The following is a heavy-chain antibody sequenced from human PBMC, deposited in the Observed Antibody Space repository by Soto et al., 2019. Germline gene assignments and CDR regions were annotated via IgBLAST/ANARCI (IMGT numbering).Heavy chain of an antibody. Sequence: PSETLSLTCTVSGGSISSYYWSWIRQPPGKGLEWIGYIYYSGSTNYNPSLKSRVTISVDTSKNQFSLKLSSVTAADTAVYYCARDGKARPFDYWGQGTLVTVSS. V-gene: IGHV4-59*01. CDR1: GGSISSYY. CDR2: IYYSGST. CDR3: ARDGKARPFDY. D-gene: IGHD6-6*01. J-gene: IGHJ4*02.